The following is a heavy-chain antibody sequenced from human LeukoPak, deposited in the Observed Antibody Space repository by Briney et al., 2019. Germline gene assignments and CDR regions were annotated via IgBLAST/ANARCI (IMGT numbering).Heavy chain of an antibody. V-gene: IGHV4-39*07. Sequence: SETLSLTCTVSGGSISSSSYYWGWIRQPPGKGLEWIGSIYYSGSTNYNLSLKSRVIISVDTSKNQFSLKLSSVTAADTAVYYCARRFALVVVPAANWFDPWGQGTLVTVSS. CDR2: IYYSGST. CDR3: ARRFALVVVPAANWFDP. CDR1: GGSISSSSYY. J-gene: IGHJ5*02. D-gene: IGHD2-2*01.